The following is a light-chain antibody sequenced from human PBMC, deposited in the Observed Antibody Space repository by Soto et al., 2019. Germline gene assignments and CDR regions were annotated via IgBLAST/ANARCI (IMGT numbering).Light chain of an antibody. CDR3: KESGNSLYA. V-gene: IGKV3-20*01. Sequence: EIVLTQSPGTLSLSPGERATLSCKASQSVSSSHLAWYQQKVGQPPRLLLHDTSTMATGNPDRFSRSGSGTDITVTTGSLAPEDFAMYYGKESGNSLYACGQGTKLDI. J-gene: IGKJ2*01. CDR2: DTS. CDR1: QSVSSSH.